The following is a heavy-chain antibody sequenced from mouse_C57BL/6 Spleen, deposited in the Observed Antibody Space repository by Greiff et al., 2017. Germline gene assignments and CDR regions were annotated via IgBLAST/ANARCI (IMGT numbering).Heavy chain of an antibody. D-gene: IGHD1-2*01. J-gene: IGHJ2*01. Sequence: EVQVVESGGGLVKPGGSLKLSCAASGFTFSDYGMHWVRQAPEKGLEWVAYISSGRSTIYYADTVKGRFTISRDHAKHTRFLRMTSLRSEDTAMYYCAREGHYYGVVYYFDCWGPGATLTVSS. V-gene: IGHV5-17*01. CDR3: AREGHYYGVVYYFDC. CDR1: GFTFSDYG. CDR2: ISSGRSTI.